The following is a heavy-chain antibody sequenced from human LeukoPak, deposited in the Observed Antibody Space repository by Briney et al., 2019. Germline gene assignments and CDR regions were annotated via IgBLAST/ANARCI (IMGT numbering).Heavy chain of an antibody. CDR2: INPNSGGT. CDR1: GYTFTGYY. J-gene: IGHJ4*02. Sequence: ASVTVSFTASGYTFTGYYMHWVRQAPGQGLEWMGWINPNSGGTNYAQKFQGRVTMTRDTSISTAYMELSRLRSDDTAVYYCAIDYDSSGYYFDYWGQGTLVTVSS. D-gene: IGHD3-22*01. V-gene: IGHV1-2*02. CDR3: AIDYDSSGYYFDY.